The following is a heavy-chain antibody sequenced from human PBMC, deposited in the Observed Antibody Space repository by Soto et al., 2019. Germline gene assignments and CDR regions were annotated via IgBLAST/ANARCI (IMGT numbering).Heavy chain of an antibody. CDR1: GFTFSSYA. CDR2: ISGSDDST. J-gene: IGHJ4*02. Sequence: EVQLLESGGGLVQPGESLRLSCAASGFTFSSYAMSWVRQAPGKGLEWVSVISGSDDSTYYADSVKGRFTISRDNSKNPLYLQMNSLRAEGTAVYYCAERSSSSPFDYWGQGTLVTVSS. V-gene: IGHV3-23*01. D-gene: IGHD6-6*01. CDR3: AERSSSSPFDY.